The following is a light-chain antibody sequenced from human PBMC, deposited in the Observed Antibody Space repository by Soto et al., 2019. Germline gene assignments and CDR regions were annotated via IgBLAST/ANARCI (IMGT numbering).Light chain of an antibody. J-gene: IGLJ1*01. CDR2: NNN. Sequence: QSVLTQPPSVSAAPGQKVTIACSGSSSNIGNNYVSWYQQFPCTAPKLLIYNNNYLPSGIPDRFSGSKSGTSATLGITGLQTGDEADYYCGTWDSSLSACVFGTGTKLTVL. CDR1: SSNIGNNY. V-gene: IGLV1-51*02. CDR3: GTWDSSLSACV.